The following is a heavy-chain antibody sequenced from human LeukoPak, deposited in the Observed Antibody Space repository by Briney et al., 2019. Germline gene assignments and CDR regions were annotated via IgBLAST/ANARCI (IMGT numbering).Heavy chain of an antibody. CDR2: ISYDGSNK. Sequence: PGRSLRLSCAASGFTFSSYAMHWGRQAPGKGLEWVAVISYDGSNKYYADSVKGRFTISRDNSKNTLYLQMNSLRAEDTAVYYCARGDITMIVVAMDYFDYWGQGTLVTVSS. D-gene: IGHD3-22*01. V-gene: IGHV3-30*04. CDR1: GFTFSSYA. J-gene: IGHJ4*02. CDR3: ARGDITMIVVAMDYFDY.